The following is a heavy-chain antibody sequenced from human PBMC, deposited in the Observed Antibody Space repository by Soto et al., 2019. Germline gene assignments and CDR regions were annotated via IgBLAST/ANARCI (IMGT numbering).Heavy chain of an antibody. CDR2: IKEDGSER. V-gene: IGHV3-7*05. Sequence: EVQLVESGGGLVQPGGSLRLSCAASGFTFSNYWMSWVRQALGKGLEWVANIKEDGSERNYVDSVKGRFIISRDNAKNSLYLQLNSLRAEDTAVYYCARAGSENDYWGQGTLVTVSS. J-gene: IGHJ4*02. CDR3: ARAGSENDY. CDR1: GFTFSNYW. D-gene: IGHD3-10*01.